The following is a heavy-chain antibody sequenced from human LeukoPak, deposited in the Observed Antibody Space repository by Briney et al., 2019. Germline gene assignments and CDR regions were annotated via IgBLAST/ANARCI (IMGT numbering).Heavy chain of an antibody. J-gene: IGHJ4*02. V-gene: IGHV4-34*01. D-gene: IGHD3-22*01. CDR3: ARDVYYYDSSGSTARLDY. Sequence: SETLSLTCAVYGGSFSGYYWSWIRQPPGKGLEWIGEINHSGSTNYNPSLKSRVTISVDTSKNQFSLKLSSVTAADTAVYYCARDVYYYDSSGSTARLDYWGQGTLVTVSS. CDR2: INHSGST. CDR1: GGSFSGYY.